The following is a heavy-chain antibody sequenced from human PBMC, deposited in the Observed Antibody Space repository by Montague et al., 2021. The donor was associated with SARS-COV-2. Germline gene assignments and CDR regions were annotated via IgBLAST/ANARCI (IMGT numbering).Heavy chain of an antibody. D-gene: IGHD3-9*01. CDR2: IYSSGST. CDR3: ARDSRAEFDCLFPDRGSYYYCMDG. CDR1: GGSITSYY. Sequence: SETLSLTCTVSGGSITSYYWSWIRQPPGKGLEWIGFIYSSGSTNXXPSLKSRVTISVDTSKNQFSLKLSSVTAADTAVYYCARDSRAEFDCLFPDRGSYYYCMDGWGKRTTVTVSS. J-gene: IGHJ6*03. V-gene: IGHV4-59*01.